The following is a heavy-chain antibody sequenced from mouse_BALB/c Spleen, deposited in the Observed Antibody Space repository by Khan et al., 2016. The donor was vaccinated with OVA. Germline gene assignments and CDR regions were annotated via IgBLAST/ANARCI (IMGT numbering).Heavy chain of an antibody. Sequence: VQLKQSGPELMKPGASVKISCKASGYSFTSYYIHWVKESHGKSLEWIGYIDPFSGGTTYNQKFKGKATLTVDKSSSTPYIHLSNLTSEDSAVYYCTRHGYVAWFTYWGQGTLVTVSA. CDR1: GYSFTSYY. D-gene: IGHD2-2*01. V-gene: IGHV1S135*01. CDR3: TRHGYVAWFTY. CDR2: IDPFSGGT. J-gene: IGHJ3*01.